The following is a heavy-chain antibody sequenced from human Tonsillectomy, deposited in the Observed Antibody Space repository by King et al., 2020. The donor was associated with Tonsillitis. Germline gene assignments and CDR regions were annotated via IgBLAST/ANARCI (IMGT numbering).Heavy chain of an antibody. CDR3: ARDLVWGTSRYAFDI. J-gene: IGHJ3*02. Sequence: DVQLVESGGGVVRPGGSLRLSCVASGFTFDDYGMSWVRQAPGKGLEWVSTINWNGGSTGYADSVKGRFTISRDNAKNSLYLQMNSLRAEDMALYYCARDLVWGTSRYAFDIWGQGTMVTVSS. CDR1: GFTFDDYG. CDR2: INWNGGST. V-gene: IGHV3-20*04. D-gene: IGHD3-16*01.